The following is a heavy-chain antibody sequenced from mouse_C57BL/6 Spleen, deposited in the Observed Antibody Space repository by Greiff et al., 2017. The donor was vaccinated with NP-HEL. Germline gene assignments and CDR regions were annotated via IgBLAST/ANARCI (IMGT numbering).Heavy chain of an antibody. CDR2: IYPGSGST. Sequence: QVQLQQPGAELVKPGASVKMSCKASGYTFTSYWITWVKQRPGQGLEWIGDIYPGSGSTNYNEKFKSKATLTVDTSSSTAYMQLSSLTSEDSAVYYCARNLLSSYYFDYWGQGTTLTVSS. CDR3: ARNLLSSYYFDY. CDR1: GYTFTSYW. J-gene: IGHJ2*01. V-gene: IGHV1-55*01. D-gene: IGHD2-1*01.